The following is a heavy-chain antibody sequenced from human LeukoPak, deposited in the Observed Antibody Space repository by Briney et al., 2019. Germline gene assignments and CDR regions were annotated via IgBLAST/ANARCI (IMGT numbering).Heavy chain of an antibody. CDR3: ASTTISPVGGMDV. CDR1: GFTFSSYW. J-gene: IGHJ6*02. Sequence: GGSLRLSCAASGFTFSSYWMSWGRQAPGKGLEWVANIKQDGSEKYYVDSVKGRFTISRDSAKNSLYLQVNSLRAEDTAVYYCASTTISPVGGMDVWGQGTTVTVSS. V-gene: IGHV3-7*05. CDR2: IKQDGSEK. D-gene: IGHD2/OR15-2a*01.